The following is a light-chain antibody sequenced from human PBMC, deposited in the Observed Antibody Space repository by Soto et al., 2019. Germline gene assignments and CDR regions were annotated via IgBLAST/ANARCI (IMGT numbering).Light chain of an antibody. CDR1: QSISSW. CDR3: QQYNSYS. CDR2: DAS. Sequence: DIQTTQSPSTLSASVGDRVTITCRASQSISSWLVWYQQKPGKAPKLLIYDASSLESGVPSRVSGSGSGTEFTLTISSLQPDDFATYYCQQYNSYSFGGGTKVEIK. J-gene: IGKJ4*01. V-gene: IGKV1-5*01.